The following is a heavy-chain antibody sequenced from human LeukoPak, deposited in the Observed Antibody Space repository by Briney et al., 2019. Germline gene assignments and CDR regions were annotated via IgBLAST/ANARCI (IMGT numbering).Heavy chain of an antibody. J-gene: IGHJ4*02. CDR3: AKGGYDYVEVAYFDQ. CDR2: IIASSGST. D-gene: IGHD5-12*01. CDR1: GFTFSSYA. Sequence: GGSLRLSCAASGFTFSSYAMNWVRQVPGKGLEWVSTIIASSGSTFYADSVKGRFTISKDTSKNTLYLHMSSLRADDTAVYYCAKGGYDYVEVAYFDQWGQGTLVTVSS. V-gene: IGHV3-23*01.